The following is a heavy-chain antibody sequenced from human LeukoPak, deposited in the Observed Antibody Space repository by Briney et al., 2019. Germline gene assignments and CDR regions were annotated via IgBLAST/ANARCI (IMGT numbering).Heavy chain of an antibody. D-gene: IGHD6-6*01. CDR2: IYYSGST. CDR1: GGSVSSGLYY. J-gene: IGHJ5*02. CDR3: VRASGSPARNWFDP. Sequence: SETLSLTCTVSGGSVSSGLYYWSWIRQPPGKGLEWIGYIYYSGSTNYNPSLKSRVTMSLDTSKDQFSLRLSSVSAADTAVYYCVRASGSPARNWFDPWGQGTLVTVSS. V-gene: IGHV4-61*01.